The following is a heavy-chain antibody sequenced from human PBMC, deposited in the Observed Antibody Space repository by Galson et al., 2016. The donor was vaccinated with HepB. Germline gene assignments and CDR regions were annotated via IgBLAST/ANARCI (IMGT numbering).Heavy chain of an antibody. CDR3: AKYQGHPVTTYHFDY. CDR1: GFTFNDFA. D-gene: IGHD2-2*01. J-gene: IGHJ4*02. Sequence: SLRLSCAASGFTFNDFAMGWVRQAPGKGLEWVSLIFGRGGGTYYRDSVKGRFTISRDNSKNTLYLQMSSLTAEDTALYYCAKYQGHPVTTYHFDYWGQGTLVTVPS. V-gene: IGHV3-23*01. CDR2: IFGRGGGT.